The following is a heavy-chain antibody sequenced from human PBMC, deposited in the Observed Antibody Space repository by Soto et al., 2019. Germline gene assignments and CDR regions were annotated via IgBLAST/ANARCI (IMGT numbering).Heavy chain of an antibody. CDR1: GFSFSSYE. CDR3: AREPYDSGWPFDY. J-gene: IGHJ4*02. Sequence: PGGPLRLSCAASGFSFSSYEMNWVRQAPGKGLEWVSSISSSGSTTYYADSVKGRFIISRDNAKNSLYLQMKSLRAEDTAVYYCAREPYDSGWPFDYWGQGTLVTVSS. V-gene: IGHV3-48*03. D-gene: IGHD6-19*01. CDR2: ISSSGSTT.